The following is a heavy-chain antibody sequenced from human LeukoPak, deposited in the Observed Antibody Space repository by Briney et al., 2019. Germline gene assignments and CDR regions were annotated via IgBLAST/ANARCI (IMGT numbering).Heavy chain of an antibody. CDR2: ISSSSSTT. Sequence: PGGSLRLSCAASGFTFSTYSMNWVRQAPGKGLEWVSYISSSSSTTYYADSVKGRFTISRDNAKNSLYLQMNSLRDEDTAVYYCARPYSGSYYFDYWGQGTLVTVSS. J-gene: IGHJ4*02. V-gene: IGHV3-48*02. CDR3: ARPYSGSYYFDY. D-gene: IGHD1-26*01. CDR1: GFTFSTYS.